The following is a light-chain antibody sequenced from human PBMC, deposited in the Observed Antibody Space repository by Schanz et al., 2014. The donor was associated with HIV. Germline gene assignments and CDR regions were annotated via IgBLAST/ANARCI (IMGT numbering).Light chain of an antibody. CDR2: AVT. CDR3: SSYTNINSWV. CDR1: NYDIGGNDF. Sequence: QSVLTQPASVSGSPGQSITISCTGTNYDIGGNDFVSWYQQHPGEAPKLLIYAVTDRPSGISNRFSGSKSANTASLTISGLQAEDEADYYCSSYTNINSWVFGGGTQLTVL. J-gene: IGLJ3*02. V-gene: IGLV2-14*03.